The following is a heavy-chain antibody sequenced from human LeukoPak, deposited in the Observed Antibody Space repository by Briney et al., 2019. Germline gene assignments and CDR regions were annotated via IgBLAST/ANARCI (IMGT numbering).Heavy chain of an antibody. Sequence: GGSLRLSCAASGFTFSSYEMNWVRQAPGKGLEWVSYISSSGSTIYYADSVKGRFTISRDNAKNSLYLQMNSLRAEDTAVYYCARVVDSSSWYENYYYYYYMDVWGKGTTVTVSS. V-gene: IGHV3-48*03. CDR3: ARVVDSSSWYENYYYYYYMDV. CDR2: ISSSGSTI. D-gene: IGHD6-13*01. J-gene: IGHJ6*03. CDR1: GFTFSSYE.